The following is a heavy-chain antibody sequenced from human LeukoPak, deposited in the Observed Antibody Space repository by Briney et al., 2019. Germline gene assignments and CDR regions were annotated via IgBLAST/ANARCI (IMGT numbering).Heavy chain of an antibody. CDR3: ARRQYSSSWYEWFDP. D-gene: IGHD6-13*01. CDR2: IYYSGST. J-gene: IGHJ5*02. CDR1: GGSISSSSYY. Sequence: SETLSLTCTVSGGSISSSSYYWGWIRQPPGKGLEWIGSIYYSGSTYYNPSLKSRVTISVDPSKNQFSLNLSSVTAADTAVYYCARRQYSSSWYEWFDPWGQGTLVTVSS. V-gene: IGHV4-39*07.